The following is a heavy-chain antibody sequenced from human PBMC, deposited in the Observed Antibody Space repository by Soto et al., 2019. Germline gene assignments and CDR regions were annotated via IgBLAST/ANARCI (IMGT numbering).Heavy chain of an antibody. V-gene: IGHV4-30-4*01. CDR2: IYYSGYT. Sequence: SETLSLTCTVSGGSISSGDFYWSWIRQPPGKGLEWIGYIYYSGYTYYNPSLESQVTISQHTSKNQFSLTLSSVTAADTAVYYCARGRHTALLDYWGQGTLVTVS. J-gene: IGHJ4*02. D-gene: IGHD2-21*01. CDR3: ARGRHTALLDY. CDR1: GGSISSGDFY.